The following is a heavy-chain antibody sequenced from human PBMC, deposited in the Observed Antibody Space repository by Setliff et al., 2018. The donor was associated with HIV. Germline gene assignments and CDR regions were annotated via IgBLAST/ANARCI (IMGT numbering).Heavy chain of an antibody. CDR3: ARHRDPPGSSSWIYYYYYMDL. CDR2: IYQSGST. V-gene: IGHV4-39*01. D-gene: IGHD6-13*01. CDR1: GASISNSNPY. Sequence: SETLSLTCAVYGASISNSNPYWGWIRQPPGKRLEWLGSIYQSGSTSYNPSLSSRLTISVGTSKNQVSLRLSSVTAADTGVYYCARHRDPPGSSSWIYYYYYMDLWGEGTTVTVSS. J-gene: IGHJ6*03.